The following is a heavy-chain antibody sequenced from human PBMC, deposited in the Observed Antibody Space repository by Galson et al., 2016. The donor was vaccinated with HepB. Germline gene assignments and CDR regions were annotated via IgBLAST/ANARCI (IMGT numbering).Heavy chain of an antibody. CDR1: GFNFDNYA. J-gene: IGHJ4*02. CDR3: AKDRSVVVIPYFDS. CDR2: ISGSGEST. Sequence: SLRLSCAASGFNFDNYAMGWVRQAPGKGLEWVSSISGSGESTFYTDSVRGRFTVSRDKSKNTLYLHMIGLRAEGTALYYCAKDRSVVVIPYFDSWGQGTLVSVSS. D-gene: IGHD2-21*01. V-gene: IGHV3-23*01.